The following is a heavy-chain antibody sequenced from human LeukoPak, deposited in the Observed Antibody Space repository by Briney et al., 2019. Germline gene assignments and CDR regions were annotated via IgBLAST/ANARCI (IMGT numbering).Heavy chain of an antibody. CDR3: ARDTGYNYGPVY. CDR1: GFTVGSNY. D-gene: IGHD5-24*01. V-gene: IGHV3-53*01. CDR2: LYSGGST. J-gene: IGHJ4*02. Sequence: GGSLRLSCAVSGFTVGSNYMSWVRQAPGKGLEWVSVLYSGGSTYYADSVRGRFTISRDNSKNTLYLQMNSLRAEDTAVYYCARDTGYNYGPVYWGQGTLVTVSS.